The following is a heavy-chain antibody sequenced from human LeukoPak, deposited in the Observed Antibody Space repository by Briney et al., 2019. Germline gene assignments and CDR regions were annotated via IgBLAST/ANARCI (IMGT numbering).Heavy chain of an antibody. D-gene: IGHD6-13*01. CDR2: ISGSGGST. CDR1: GFTFSSYA. Sequence: GGSLRLSCAASGFTFSSYAMSWVRQAPGKGLEWVSAISGSGGSTYYADSVKGRFTISRDNAKNSLYLQMNSLRAEDTAVYYCARGGAAAALRWGQGTLVTVSS. V-gene: IGHV3-23*01. CDR3: ARGGAAAALR. J-gene: IGHJ1*01.